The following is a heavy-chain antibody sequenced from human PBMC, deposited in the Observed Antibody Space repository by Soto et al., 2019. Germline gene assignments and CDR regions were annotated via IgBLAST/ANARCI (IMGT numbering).Heavy chain of an antibody. Sequence: QVQLVQSGAEVKKPGASVKVSCKASGYTFTSYYMHWVRQAPGQGLEWMGIINPSGGSTSYAQKFQGRVIMTRDTSTSTVYMELSSLRSEDTAVYYCAREVYGSGTFYYYGMDVWGQGTTVTVSS. V-gene: IGHV1-46*01. J-gene: IGHJ6*02. CDR1: GYTFTSYY. CDR3: AREVYGSGTFYYYGMDV. CDR2: INPSGGST. D-gene: IGHD3-10*01.